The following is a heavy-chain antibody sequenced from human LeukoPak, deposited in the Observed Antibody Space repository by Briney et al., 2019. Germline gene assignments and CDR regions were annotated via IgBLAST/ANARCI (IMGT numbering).Heavy chain of an antibody. V-gene: IGHV4-39*02. J-gene: IGHJ4*02. Sequence: GSLRLSCAASGFTFSSYAMSWIRQPPGKGLEWIGSIYYSGSTYYNPSLKSRVTISVDTSKNQFSLKLSSVTAADTAVYYCAREVAVAGLYYFDYWGQGTLVTVSS. D-gene: IGHD6-19*01. CDR3: AREVAVAGLYYFDY. CDR2: IYYSGST. CDR1: GFTFSSYA.